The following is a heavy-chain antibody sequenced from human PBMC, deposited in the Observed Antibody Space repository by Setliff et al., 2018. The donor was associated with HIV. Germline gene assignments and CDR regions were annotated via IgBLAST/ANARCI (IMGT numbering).Heavy chain of an antibody. CDR3: AKDVCSGAYCYAYYYYGMDV. Sequence: GGSLRLSCAASGFTFSSYAMSWVRQAPGKGLEWVSGISGSAGTTYYADSVKGRFTISRDNSKNTLYLQMNSLRVEDTAVYYCAKDVCSGAYCYAYYYYGMDVWGQGTMVTVSS. J-gene: IGHJ6*02. D-gene: IGHD2-15*01. CDR1: GFTFSSYA. CDR2: ISGSAGTT. V-gene: IGHV3-23*01.